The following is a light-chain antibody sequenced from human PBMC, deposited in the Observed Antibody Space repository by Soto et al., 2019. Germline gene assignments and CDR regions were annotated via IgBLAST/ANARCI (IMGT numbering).Light chain of an antibody. CDR3: QQAHSFPWT. V-gene: IGKV1-12*01. Sequence: DIQMTQSPSSVSASVGDRVTVTCRASRDVSAFLAWYQQAPGKAPKLLIYASSTLQSGVPSRFSGSGSGTDFNLTISSLQPEDSAIYFCQQAHSFPWTFGQGTKVEIK. CDR2: ASS. CDR1: RDVSAF. J-gene: IGKJ1*01.